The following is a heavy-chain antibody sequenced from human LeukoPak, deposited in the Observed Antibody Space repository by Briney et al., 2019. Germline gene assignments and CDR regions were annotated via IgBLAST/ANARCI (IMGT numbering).Heavy chain of an antibody. D-gene: IGHD3-22*01. V-gene: IGHV4-31*03. CDR3: ALRESSGYYVDY. CDR1: GGSISSGGYY. J-gene: IGHJ4*02. Sequence: SETLSLPCTVSGGSISSGGYYWRWIRQHPGKGLEWIGYIYYRGSTYYNPSLKSRITISVDTSKNQFSLKLSSVTAADTAVYYRALRESSGYYVDYWGQGTLVTVSS. CDR2: IYYRGST.